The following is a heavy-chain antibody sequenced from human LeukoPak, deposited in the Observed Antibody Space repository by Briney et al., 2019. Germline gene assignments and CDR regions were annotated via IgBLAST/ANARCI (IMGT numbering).Heavy chain of an antibody. CDR1: GFTFSSYG. J-gene: IGHJ6*03. CDR3: ARVGAATYYYYYMDV. D-gene: IGHD2-15*01. CDR2: IWYDGSNK. V-gene: IGHV3-33*01. Sequence: GSLRLSCAASGFTFSSYGMHWVRQAPGKGLEWVAVIWYDGSNKYYADSVKGRFTISRDNSKNTLYLQINSLRAGDTAVYYCARVGAATYYYYYMDVWGKGTTVTVSS.